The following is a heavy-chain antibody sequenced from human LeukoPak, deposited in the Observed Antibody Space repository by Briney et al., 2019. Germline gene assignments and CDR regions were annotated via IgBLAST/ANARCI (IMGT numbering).Heavy chain of an antibody. CDR1: GYTFTTYY. D-gene: IGHD3-22*01. CDR2: INPSGGST. CDR3: ARQSSDSSGSDAFDI. Sequence: ASVKVSCMASGYTFTTYYMHWVRQAPGQGLEWMGIINPSGGSTTYAQKFQGRVTMTRDTSTSTVYMELSSLRSEDTAVYYCARQSSDSSGSDAFDIWGQGTMVTVSS. V-gene: IGHV1-46*01. J-gene: IGHJ3*02.